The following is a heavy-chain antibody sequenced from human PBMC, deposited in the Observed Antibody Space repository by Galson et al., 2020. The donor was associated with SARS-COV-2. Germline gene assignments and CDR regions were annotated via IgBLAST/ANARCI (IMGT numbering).Heavy chain of an antibody. CDR2: ISSSSSTI. J-gene: IGHJ5*02. Sequence: LTCAASGFTFSSYSMNWVRQAPGKGLEWVSYISSSSSTIYYADSVKGRFTISRDNAKNSLYLQMISLTDEDTAVYYCARGPSGNYNNWFDPWGQGTLVTVSS. CDR3: ARGPSGNYNNWFDP. D-gene: IGHD1-26*01. CDR1: GFTFSSYS. V-gene: IGHV3-48*02.